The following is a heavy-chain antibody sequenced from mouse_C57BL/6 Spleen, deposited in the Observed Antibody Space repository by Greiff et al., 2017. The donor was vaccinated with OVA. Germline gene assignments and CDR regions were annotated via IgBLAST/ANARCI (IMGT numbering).Heavy chain of an antibody. Sequence: EVQLQQSGPELVKPGASVKISCKASGYSFTGYYMNWVKQSPEKSLEWIGEINPSTGGTTYNQKFKAKATLTVDKSSSTAYMQLKSLTSEDSAVYYCARSLTTVVDYWGQGTTLTVSS. D-gene: IGHD1-1*01. CDR1: GYSFTGYY. V-gene: IGHV1-42*01. J-gene: IGHJ2*01. CDR2: INPSTGGT. CDR3: ARSLTTVVDY.